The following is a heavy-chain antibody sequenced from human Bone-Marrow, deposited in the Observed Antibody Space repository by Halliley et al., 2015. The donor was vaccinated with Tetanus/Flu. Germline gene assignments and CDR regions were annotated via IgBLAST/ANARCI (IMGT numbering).Heavy chain of an antibody. V-gene: IGHV1-69*18. Sequence: QLVQSGAEVKQPGSSVKVSCKTSGGSFSSYAISWVRQAPGQGLEWMGSIMPLFGIPNYAEKFQGRVTITADASTRTAYMELRSLRSGDTAIYYCARGGVVGAPFDYWDQGTLVTVSS. CDR3: ARGGVVGAPFDY. D-gene: IGHD1-26*01. J-gene: IGHJ4*02. CDR1: GGSFSSYA. CDR2: IMPLFGIP.